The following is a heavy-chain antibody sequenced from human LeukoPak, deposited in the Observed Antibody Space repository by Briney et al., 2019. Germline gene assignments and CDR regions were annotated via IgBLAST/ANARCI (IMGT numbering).Heavy chain of an antibody. D-gene: IGHD6-6*01. Sequence: ASVKVSCKASGYTFTSYGISWVRQAPGQGLEWMGWISAYNGNTNYAQKLQGRVTMTTDTSTSTAYMELSSLRSEDTAVYYCARDLYSSSGSYFDYWGQGTLVTVSS. J-gene: IGHJ4*02. CDR1: GYTFTSYG. CDR3: ARDLYSSSGSYFDY. CDR2: ISAYNGNT. V-gene: IGHV1-18*01.